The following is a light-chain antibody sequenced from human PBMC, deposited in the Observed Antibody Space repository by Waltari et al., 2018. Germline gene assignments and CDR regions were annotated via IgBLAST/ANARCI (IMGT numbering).Light chain of an antibody. V-gene: IGKV3-11*01. CDR2: DAS. Sequence: EIVFTQSPDTLSLSPGERATLSCRASQSVSSYLAWYQQKPGQAPRLLIYDASNRATGIPARFSGSGSGTDFTLTISSLEPEDFAVYYCQQRSNWLTFGGGTKVEIK. CDR3: QQRSNWLT. CDR1: QSVSSY. J-gene: IGKJ4*01.